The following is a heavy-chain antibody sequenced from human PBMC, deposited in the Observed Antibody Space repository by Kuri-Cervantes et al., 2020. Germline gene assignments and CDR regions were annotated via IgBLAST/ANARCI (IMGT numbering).Heavy chain of an antibody. J-gene: IGHJ4*02. CDR3: ARVDYCSGGSCYSPRAFDY. V-gene: IGHV1-18*01. CDR2: ISAYNGNT. Sequence: ASVKVSCKASGYTFTSYGISWVRQAPGQGLEWMGWISAYNGNTNYAQKLQGRVTMTTDTSTSTAYMELRGLRSDDTAVYYCARVDYCSGGSCYSPRAFDYWGQGTLVTVSS. CDR1: GYTFTSYG. D-gene: IGHD2-15*01.